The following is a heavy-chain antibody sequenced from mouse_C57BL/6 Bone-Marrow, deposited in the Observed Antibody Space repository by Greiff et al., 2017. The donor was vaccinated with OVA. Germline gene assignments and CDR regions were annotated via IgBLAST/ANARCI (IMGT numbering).Heavy chain of an antibody. Sequence: VQLQQSVAELVRPGASVKLSCTASGFNIKNTYMHWVKQRPEQGLEWIGRIDPANGNTKYAPKFQGKAPITADTSSNTAYLQLSSLTSEDTAIYYFARAGYYGSSYGYFDYWGQGTTLTVSS. CDR2: IDPANGNT. J-gene: IGHJ2*01. CDR3: ARAGYYGSSYGYFDY. D-gene: IGHD1-1*01. CDR1: GFNIKNTY. V-gene: IGHV14-3*01.